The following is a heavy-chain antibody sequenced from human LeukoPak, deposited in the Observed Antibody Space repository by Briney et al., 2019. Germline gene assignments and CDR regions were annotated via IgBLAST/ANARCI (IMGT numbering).Heavy chain of an antibody. Sequence: APVKVSCKASGYTFTSYGISWVRQAPGQGLEWMGWISAYNGNTNYAQKLQGRVTMTTDTSTSTAYMELRSLRSDDTAVYYCARIFLEWLHNDYWGQGTLVTVSS. V-gene: IGHV1-18*01. CDR2: ISAYNGNT. CDR1: GYTFTSYG. D-gene: IGHD3-3*01. J-gene: IGHJ4*02. CDR3: ARIFLEWLHNDY.